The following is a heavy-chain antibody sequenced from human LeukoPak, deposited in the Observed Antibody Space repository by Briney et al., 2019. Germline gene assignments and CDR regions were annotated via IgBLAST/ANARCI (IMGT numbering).Heavy chain of an antibody. CDR3: ARDRMGADLAVDY. J-gene: IGHJ4*02. D-gene: IGHD3-16*01. Sequence: SETLSLTCTDPGGSLSSDYWRWIRQPPGKGLEWIGHIYYSGSTNYNPSLTSRVTIPVDTSKNQFSLKLGSVTAADTAVYYCARDRMGADLAVDYWGQGTLVTVSS. V-gene: IGHV4-59*01. CDR2: IYYSGST. CDR1: GGSLSSDY.